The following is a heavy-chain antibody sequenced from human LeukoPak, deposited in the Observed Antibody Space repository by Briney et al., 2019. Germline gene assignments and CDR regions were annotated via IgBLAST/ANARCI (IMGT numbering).Heavy chain of an antibody. CDR2: IRSKAYGGTT. V-gene: IGHV3-49*03. CDR3: TRWYYYDSSGYYLSLLAWDNKSLDY. CDR1: GFTFGDYA. D-gene: IGHD3-22*01. Sequence: GRSLRLSCTASGFTFGDYAMSWFRQAPGKGLEWVGFIRSKAYGGTTEYAASVKGRFTISRDDSKSIAYLQMNSLKTEDTAVYYCTRWYYYDSSGYYLSLLAWDNKSLDYWGQGTLVTVSS. J-gene: IGHJ4*02.